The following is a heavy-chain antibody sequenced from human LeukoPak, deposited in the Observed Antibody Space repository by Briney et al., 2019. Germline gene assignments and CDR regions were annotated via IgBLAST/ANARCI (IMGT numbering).Heavy chain of an antibody. CDR1: GFTFSSYA. V-gene: IGHV3-30-3*01. CDR2: ISYDGSNK. Sequence: QPGGSLRLSCAASGFTFSSYAMHWVRQAPGKGLEWVAVISYDGSNKYYADSVKGRFIISRDNSKNTLYLQMNSLRAEDTAVYYCARDLLSGSPDYYYYGMDVWGQGTTVTVSS. D-gene: IGHD1-26*01. J-gene: IGHJ6*02. CDR3: ARDLLSGSPDYYYYGMDV.